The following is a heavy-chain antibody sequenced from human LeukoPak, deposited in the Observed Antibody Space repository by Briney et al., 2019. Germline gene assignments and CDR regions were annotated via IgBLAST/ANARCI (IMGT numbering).Heavy chain of an antibody. J-gene: IGHJ4*02. D-gene: IGHD3-10*02. CDR3: ARDSRFGELLSRE. CDR1: EFTFSSYN. Sequence: GGSLRLSCAASEFTFSSYNMNWVRQAPGKGLEWVSSISSSSSYIYYADSVKGRFTISRDNAKNSLYLQMNSLRAEDTAVYYCARDSRFGELLSREWGQGTLVTVSS. V-gene: IGHV3-21*01. CDR2: ISSSSSYI.